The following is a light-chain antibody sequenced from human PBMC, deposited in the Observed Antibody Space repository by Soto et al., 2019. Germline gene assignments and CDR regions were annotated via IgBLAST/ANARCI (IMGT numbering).Light chain of an antibody. CDR2: ANG. Sequence: QSVLTQPPSVSGAPGQRVTVSCTGSSSSIGAGYDVHWYQQLPGTAPKLLIYANGNRPSGVPDRFSGSKSGTSASLAITGLQAEDEADYYCQSYDSLSGWVFGGGTKLTVL. V-gene: IGLV1-40*01. CDR1: SSSIGAGYD. CDR3: QSYDSLSGWV. J-gene: IGLJ3*02.